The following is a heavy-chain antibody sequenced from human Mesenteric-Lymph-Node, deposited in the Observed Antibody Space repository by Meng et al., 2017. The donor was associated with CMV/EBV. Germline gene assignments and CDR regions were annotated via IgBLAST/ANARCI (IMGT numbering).Heavy chain of an antibody. CDR2: ISGDGRKI. J-gene: IGHJ6*02. V-gene: IGHV3-23*01. D-gene: IGHD6-6*01. Sequence: GESLKISCAASGFTFSSYGMHWVRQAPGKGLEWVSAISGDGRKIYYADSVKGRFTISRDNSENTVFLHMSSLRAEDTATYYCAKNRPTADRPYGMDVWGQGTTVTVSS. CDR3: AKNRPTADRPYGMDV. CDR1: GFTFSSYG.